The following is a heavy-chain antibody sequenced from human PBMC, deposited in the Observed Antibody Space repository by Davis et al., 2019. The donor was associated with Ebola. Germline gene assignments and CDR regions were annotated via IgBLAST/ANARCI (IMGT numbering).Heavy chain of an antibody. J-gene: IGHJ5*02. CDR1: GGSFNNFA. Sequence: SVKVSCKASGGSFNNFAISWVRQAPGQGLEWMGGIIPLFRTPHYAQKFQGRLTITADESTTTAYMELYSLRSEDTAFYYCARDRGNNWIDPWGQGTLVTVSS. CDR3: ARDRGNNWIDP. V-gene: IGHV1-69*13. CDR2: IIPLFRTP.